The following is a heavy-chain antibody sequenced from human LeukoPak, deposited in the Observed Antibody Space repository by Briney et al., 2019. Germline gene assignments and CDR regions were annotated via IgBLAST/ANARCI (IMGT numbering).Heavy chain of an antibody. CDR1: GYTFTGYY. CDR3: ARDSYGGKVGFDY. V-gene: IGHV1-2*02. J-gene: IGHJ4*02. D-gene: IGHD4-23*01. Sequence: ASVKVSCKASGYTFTGYYMHWVRQAPGQGLEWMGWINPNSGGTDYAQKFQGRVTMTRDTSISTAYMELSRLRSDDTAVYYCARDSYGGKVGFDYWGQGTLVTVSS. CDR2: INPNSGGT.